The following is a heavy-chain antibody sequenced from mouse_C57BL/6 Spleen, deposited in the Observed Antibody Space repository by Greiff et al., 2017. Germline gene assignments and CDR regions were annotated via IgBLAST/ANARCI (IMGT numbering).Heavy chain of an antibody. V-gene: IGHV3-6*01. CDR1: GYSITSGYY. J-gene: IGHJ4*01. CDR3: ARAGTGTRAMDY. Sequence: EVKLQESGPGLVKPSQSLSLTCSVTGYSITSGYYWNWIRQFPGNKLEWMGYISYDGSNNYNPSQKNRISITRDTSKNQFFLKLNSVTTEDTATYYCARAGTGTRAMDYWGQGTSVTVSS. D-gene: IGHD4-1*01. CDR2: ISYDGSN.